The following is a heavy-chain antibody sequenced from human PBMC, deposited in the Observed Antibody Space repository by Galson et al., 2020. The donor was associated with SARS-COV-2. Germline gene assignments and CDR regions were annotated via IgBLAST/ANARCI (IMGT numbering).Heavy chain of an antibody. CDR3: ARDPYSRGWTNYYYFAMDV. CDR1: GFTVSNTY. V-gene: IGHV3-53*01. D-gene: IGHD6-19*01. J-gene: IGHJ6*02. Sequence: GESLKISCVVSGFTVSNTYMSWVRQAPGEGLEWVALLYSGGTASYTDSVKGRFTISRDNSENTLYLQMNSLRVEDTAVYYCARDPYSRGWTNYYYFAMDVWGQGTTVTVSS. CDR2: LYSGGTA.